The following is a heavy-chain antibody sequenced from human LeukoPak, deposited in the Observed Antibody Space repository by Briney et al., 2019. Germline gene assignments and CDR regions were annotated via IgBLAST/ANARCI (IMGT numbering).Heavy chain of an antibody. D-gene: IGHD6-13*01. CDR2: IIPDFDTA. Sequence: ASVKVSCKAAGGTFSISAISWVRQAPGQGLEWMGRIIPDFDTADCAQHFQGRVTITADESTSTSYMELSSLRSQDTAVYFCARERSSSGYNYYHGMDVWGQGTTVIVSS. CDR1: GGTFSISA. CDR3: ARERSSSGYNYYHGMDV. V-gene: IGHV1-69*15. J-gene: IGHJ6*02.